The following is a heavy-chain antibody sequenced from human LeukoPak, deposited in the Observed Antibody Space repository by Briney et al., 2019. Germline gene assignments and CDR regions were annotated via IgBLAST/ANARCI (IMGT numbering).Heavy chain of an antibody. D-gene: IGHD1-26*01. Sequence: GESLKISCKGSGYSFTSYWVGWVRQMPGKGLEWMGIIYPGDSDTRYSPSFQGQVTISADKSISTAYLQWSSLRSEDTAVYYCARDLEVGIVGVLSYWGQGTLVTVSS. CDR3: ARDLEVGIVGVLSY. V-gene: IGHV5-51*01. J-gene: IGHJ4*02. CDR2: IYPGDSDT. CDR1: GYSFTSYW.